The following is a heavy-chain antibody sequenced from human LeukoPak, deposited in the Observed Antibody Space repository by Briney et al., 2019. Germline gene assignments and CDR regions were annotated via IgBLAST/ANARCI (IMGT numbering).Heavy chain of an antibody. CDR3: ARGYSYGYYYYYMDV. J-gene: IGHJ6*03. CDR1: GGSISSGSYY. CDR2: IYTSGST. Sequence: PSETLSLTCTVSGGSISSGSYYWSRIRQPAGKGLEWIGRIYTSGSTNYNPSLKSRVTMSVDTSKNQFSLKLSSVTAADTAVYYCARGYSYGYYYYYMDVWGKGTTVTISS. V-gene: IGHV4-61*02. D-gene: IGHD5-18*01.